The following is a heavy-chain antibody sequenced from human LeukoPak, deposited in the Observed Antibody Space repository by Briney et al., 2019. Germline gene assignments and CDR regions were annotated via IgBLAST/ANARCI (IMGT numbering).Heavy chain of an antibody. V-gene: IGHV3-33*01. CDR3: ARDRRWFGEFITGDIDY. Sequence: GGSLRLSCAASGFTFSSYGMHWVRQAPGKGLEWVAVIWYDGSNKYYADSVKGRFTISRDNSKNTLYLQMNSLRAEDTAVYYCARDRRWFGEFITGDIDYWGQGTLVTVSS. CDR1: GFTFSSYG. J-gene: IGHJ4*02. D-gene: IGHD3-10*01. CDR2: IWYDGSNK.